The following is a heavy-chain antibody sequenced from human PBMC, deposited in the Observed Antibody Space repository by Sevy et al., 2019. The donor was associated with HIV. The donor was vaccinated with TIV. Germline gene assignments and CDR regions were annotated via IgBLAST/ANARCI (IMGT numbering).Heavy chain of an antibody. Sequence: GGSLRLSCAASGFTFSSYAMSWVRQAPGKGLEWVSAISGSGGSIYYADSVKGRFTISRDNAKNSLYLQMNSLRAEDTAVYYCARDGGCSSTSCLLYFDYWGQGTPVTVSS. V-gene: IGHV3-23*01. CDR1: GFTFSSYA. D-gene: IGHD2-2*01. J-gene: IGHJ4*02. CDR3: ARDGGCSSTSCLLYFDY. CDR2: ISGSGGSI.